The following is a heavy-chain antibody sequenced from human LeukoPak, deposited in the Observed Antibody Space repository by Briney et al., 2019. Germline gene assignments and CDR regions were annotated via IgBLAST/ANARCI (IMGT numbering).Heavy chain of an antibody. V-gene: IGHV3-23*01. CDR1: GFTFSNYP. CDR2: IGARNGAT. Sequence: GSLRLSCEASGFTFSNYPMSWVRQSPGKGLEWVSSIGARNGATFFADSVKGRLTISRDNSKNTLYLQMNGLRAEDTAVYYCVKRAPVPGEQMFYFDYWGQGLLVTVSS. J-gene: IGHJ4*02. D-gene: IGHD6-19*01. CDR3: VKRAPVPGEQMFYFDY.